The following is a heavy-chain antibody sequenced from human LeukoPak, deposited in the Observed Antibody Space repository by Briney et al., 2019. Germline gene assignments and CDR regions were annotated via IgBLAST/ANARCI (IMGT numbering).Heavy chain of an antibody. D-gene: IGHD3-3*01. CDR1: GGSISSYY. CDR3: ARGYYDFWSGYFAYAFDI. Sequence: PSETLSLTCTVSGGSISSYYWSWIRQPAGKGLVWIGRIYTSGSTNYNPSLKSRVTMSVDTSKNQFSLKLSSVTAADTAVYYCARGYYDFWSGYFAYAFDIWGQGTMVTVSS. CDR2: IYTSGST. V-gene: IGHV4-4*07. J-gene: IGHJ3*02.